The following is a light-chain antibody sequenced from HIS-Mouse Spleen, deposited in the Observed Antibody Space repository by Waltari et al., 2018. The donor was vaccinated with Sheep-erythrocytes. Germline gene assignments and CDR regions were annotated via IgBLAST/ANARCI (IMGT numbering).Light chain of an antibody. CDR3: QQYYSFPFT. J-gene: IGKJ3*01. CDR1: QGISSY. Sequence: DIQMTQSPSSLSASVGDRVTITCRASQGISSYLAWYQQKPGKAPELLIYAASTLQSGVPSRFSGSGSGTDFTLTISCLQSEDFATYYCQQYYSFPFTFGPGTKVDIK. CDR2: AAS. V-gene: IGKV1-9*01.